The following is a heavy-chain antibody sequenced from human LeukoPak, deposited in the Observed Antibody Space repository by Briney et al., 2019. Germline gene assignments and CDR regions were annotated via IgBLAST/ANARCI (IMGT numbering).Heavy chain of an antibody. CDR2: IIPIFDTT. V-gene: IGHV1-69*06. CDR3: ARVVGLTGYSSSWYSGYYYYMDV. Sequence: ASVKVSCKASGGTFISYAISWVRQAPGQELEGRGGIIPIFDTTNYAQKFQGRVTITADKSTSTAYMELSSLRSEDTAVYYCARVVGLTGYSSSWYSGYYYYMDVWGKGNTVTVSS. D-gene: IGHD6-13*01. CDR1: GGTFISYA. J-gene: IGHJ6*03.